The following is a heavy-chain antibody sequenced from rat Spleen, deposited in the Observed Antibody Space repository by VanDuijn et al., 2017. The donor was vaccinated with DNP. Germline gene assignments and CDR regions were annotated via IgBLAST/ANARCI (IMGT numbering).Heavy chain of an antibody. Sequence: EVQLQESGPGLVKPSQSLSLTCSVTGYSITRNYWGWIRKLPGNKMEGIGHISYSGRTTYNPSLKSRISITRDTSKNQFFLQLNSVSTEDTATYYCARWKIGSHYFDYWGQGVMVTVSS. CDR3: ARWKIGSHYFDY. J-gene: IGHJ2*01. D-gene: IGHD1-5*01. CDR2: ISYSGRT. CDR1: GYSITRNY. V-gene: IGHV3-1*01.